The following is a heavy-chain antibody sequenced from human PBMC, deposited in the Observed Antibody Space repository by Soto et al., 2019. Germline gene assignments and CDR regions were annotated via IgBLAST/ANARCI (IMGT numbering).Heavy chain of an antibody. Sequence: EVQLVESGGGLVQPGGSLRLSCAASGFTFSSYSMNWVRQAPGKGLEWVSYISSSSSTIYYADSVKGRFTISRDNAKNSLYLQMNSLSDEDTAIYYCASGLGYSSSFDFWGQGTLVTVSS. CDR3: ASGLGYSSSFDF. CDR1: GFTFSSYS. D-gene: IGHD6-13*01. J-gene: IGHJ4*02. CDR2: ISSSSSTI. V-gene: IGHV3-48*02.